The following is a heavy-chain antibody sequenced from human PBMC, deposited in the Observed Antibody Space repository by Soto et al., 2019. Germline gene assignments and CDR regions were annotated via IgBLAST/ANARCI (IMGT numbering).Heavy chain of an antibody. Sequence: EVQLGQSGAEVKKPGESLKISCKGSGYSFTSYWIGWVRQMPGKGLEWMGIIYPGDSDTRYSPSFQGQVTISADKSISTAYLQWSSLKASDTAMYYCARRYCSGGSCHLFFDYWGQGTLVTVSS. CDR2: IYPGDSDT. V-gene: IGHV5-51*03. CDR1: GYSFTSYW. CDR3: ARRYCSGGSCHLFFDY. J-gene: IGHJ4*02. D-gene: IGHD2-15*01.